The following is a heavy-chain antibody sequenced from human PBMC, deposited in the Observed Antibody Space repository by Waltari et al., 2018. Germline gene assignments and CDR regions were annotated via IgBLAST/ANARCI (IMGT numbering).Heavy chain of an antibody. Sequence: QLQLQESGLGLVKPSGPLSPTCFVSGGSVRSSSSYWGWVRQPPGKGLEWIGTISYSGSTYYNPSLKSRVTISVDTPKNEFSLKLSSVTAADTAVYYCARGVWRGYYYDSSGYPDYWGQGTLVTVSS. CDR2: ISYSGST. CDR3: ARGVWRGYYYDSSGYPDY. CDR1: GGSVRSSSSY. D-gene: IGHD3-22*01. J-gene: IGHJ4*02. V-gene: IGHV4-39*01.